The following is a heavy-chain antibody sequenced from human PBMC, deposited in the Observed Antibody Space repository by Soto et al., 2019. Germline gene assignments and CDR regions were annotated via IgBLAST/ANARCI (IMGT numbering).Heavy chain of an antibody. CDR3: TTDQYSYGSPKDYYYYYYMDV. CDR2: IKSKTDGGTT. J-gene: IGHJ6*03. V-gene: IGHV3-15*01. D-gene: IGHD5-18*01. Sequence: GGSLRLSCAASGFTFSNAWMSWVRQAPGKGLEWVGRIKSKTDGGTTDYAAPVKGRFTISRDDSKSTLYLQMNSLKTEDTAVYYCTTDQYSYGSPKDYYYYYYMDVWGKGTTVTVSS. CDR1: GFTFSNAW.